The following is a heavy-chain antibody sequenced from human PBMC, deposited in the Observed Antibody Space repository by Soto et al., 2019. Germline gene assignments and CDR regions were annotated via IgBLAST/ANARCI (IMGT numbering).Heavy chain of an antibody. CDR2: IYYSGST. Sequence: QVQLQESGPGLVKPSQTLSLTCTVSGGSISSGDYYWSWIRQPPGKGLEWIGYIYYSGSTYYNPSVKRRVTISVDTSKNQFSLKQGSVTAADTAVYYCAGNYYYYYGMDVWGQGTTVTVSS. CDR1: GGSISSGDYY. V-gene: IGHV4-30-4*01. CDR3: AGNYYYYYGMDV. J-gene: IGHJ6*02.